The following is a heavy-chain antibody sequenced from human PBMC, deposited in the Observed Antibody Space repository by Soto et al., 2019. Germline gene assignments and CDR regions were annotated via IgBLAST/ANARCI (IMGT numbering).Heavy chain of an antibody. CDR1: GFRFDDFG. V-gene: IGHV3-20*04. J-gene: IGHJ3*01. CDR2: ITWNAGSK. Sequence: EVQLEESVGGVVRPGGYLRLSCVASGFRFDDFGLTWVRQVPGKGPEWVAGITWNAGSKGYADSVKGRFTISRDNAKNSMHLQMDSLREEDTALYFCARDGGVVTVHAFDLWGQGTMVTVSS. CDR3: ARDGGVVTVHAFDL. D-gene: IGHD3-16*01.